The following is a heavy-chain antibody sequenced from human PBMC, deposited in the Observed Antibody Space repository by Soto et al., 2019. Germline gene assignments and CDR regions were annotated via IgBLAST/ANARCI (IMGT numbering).Heavy chain of an antibody. CDR1: GYTFTGYY. D-gene: IGHD4-17*01. CDR2: INPNSGGT. J-gene: IGHJ3*02. Sequence: QVQLVQSGAEVTKPGASVKVSCKASGYTFTGYYMHWVRQAPGQGLEWMGWINPNSGGTNYAQKFQGWVTMTRDTSISTAYMELSRLRSDDTAVYYCARDSDYGDYSDAFDIWGQGTMVTVSS. CDR3: ARDSDYGDYSDAFDI. V-gene: IGHV1-2*04.